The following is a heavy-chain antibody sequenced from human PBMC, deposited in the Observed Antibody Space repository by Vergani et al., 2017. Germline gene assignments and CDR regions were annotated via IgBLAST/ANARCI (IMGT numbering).Heavy chain of an antibody. Sequence: EVQLVESGGGLIHPGGSLRLSCEGSGFSFSGYWMHWARQSPEKGLVWVSRIKSDGSITNYADSVKGRFTISRDNAKNTLYLEMNSLRGDDTAIYYCVRARCSGPCFMSNWFDSWGQGTLVTVSS. J-gene: IGHJ5*01. CDR3: VRARCSGPCFMSNWFDS. V-gene: IGHV3-74*01. CDR2: IKSDGSIT. D-gene: IGHD5-12*01. CDR1: GFSFSGYW.